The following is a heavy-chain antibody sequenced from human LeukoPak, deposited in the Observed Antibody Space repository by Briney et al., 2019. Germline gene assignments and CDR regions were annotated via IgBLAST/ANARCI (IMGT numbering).Heavy chain of an antibody. V-gene: IGHV4-38-2*02. Sequence: SETLSLTCTVSGYSISSGYYWGWIRQPPGKGLEWIGSIYHSGSTYYNPSLKSRVTILVDTSKNQFSLKLSSVTAADTAVYYCARSLSMVRGVIITEAYYYYMDVWGKGTTVTISS. CDR1: GYSISSGYY. CDR2: IYHSGST. J-gene: IGHJ6*03. D-gene: IGHD3-10*01. CDR3: ARSLSMVRGVIITEAYYYYMDV.